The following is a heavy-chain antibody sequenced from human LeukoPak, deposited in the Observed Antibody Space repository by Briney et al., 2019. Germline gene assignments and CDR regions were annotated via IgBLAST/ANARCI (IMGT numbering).Heavy chain of an antibody. D-gene: IGHD5-18*01. Sequence: PGRSLRLSCAASGFTFSSYGMHWVRQAPGKGLEWVAVIWYDGSNKYYADSVKGRFTISRDNSKNTLYLQMKSLRAEEPAVYYCARAPSFSAPGIQLWSGLPLDNWLNGMDVWGQGTTVTVSS. CDR2: IWYDGSNK. CDR3: ARAPSFSAPGIQLWSGLPLDNWLNGMDV. CDR1: GFTFSSYG. V-gene: IGHV3-33*01. J-gene: IGHJ6*02.